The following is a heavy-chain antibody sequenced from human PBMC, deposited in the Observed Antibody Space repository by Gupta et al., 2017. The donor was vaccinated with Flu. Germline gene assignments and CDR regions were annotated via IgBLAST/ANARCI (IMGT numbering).Heavy chain of an antibody. Sequence: EVQLLESGGGLVQPGGSLRLSCAASGFTFSSYAMSWVRQAPGKGLEWVSAISGSGGSTYYADSVKGRFTISRDNSKNTLYLQMNSLRAEDTAVYYCAKDKEYTGLFTEKGERGFFDYWGQGTLVTVSS. V-gene: IGHV3-23*01. J-gene: IGHJ4*02. D-gene: IGHD6-6*01. CDR2: ISGSGGST. CDR3: AKDKEYTGLFTEKGERGFFDY. CDR1: GFTFSSYA.